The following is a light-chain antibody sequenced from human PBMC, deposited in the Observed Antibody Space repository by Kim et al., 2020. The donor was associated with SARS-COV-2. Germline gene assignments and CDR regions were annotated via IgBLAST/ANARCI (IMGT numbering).Light chain of an antibody. V-gene: IGLV1-47*01. CDR2: RNN. CDR3: AAWDDSLSGWV. CDR1: SSNIGSNY. J-gene: IGLJ3*02. Sequence: HPPSASGTPGQRVTISCSGSSSNIGSNYVYWYQQLPGTAPKLLIYRNNQRPSGVPDRFSGSKSGTSASLAISGLRSEDEADYYCAAWDDSLSGWVFGGGTQLTVL.